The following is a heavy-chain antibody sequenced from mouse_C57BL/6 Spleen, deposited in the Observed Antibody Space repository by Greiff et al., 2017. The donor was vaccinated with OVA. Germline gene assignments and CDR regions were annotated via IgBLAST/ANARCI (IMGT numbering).Heavy chain of an antibody. CDR2: IYPSDSET. CDR1: GYTFTSYW. Sequence: QVQLQQPGAELVRPGSSVKLSCKASGYTFTSYWMDWVKQRPGQGLEWIGNIYPSDSETHYNQKFKDKATLTVDKSSSTAYMQLSSLTSEDSAVYYCARGGDYGADYAMDYGGQGTSVTVSS. J-gene: IGHJ4*01. D-gene: IGHD2-4*01. CDR3: ARGGDYGADYAMDY. V-gene: IGHV1-61*01.